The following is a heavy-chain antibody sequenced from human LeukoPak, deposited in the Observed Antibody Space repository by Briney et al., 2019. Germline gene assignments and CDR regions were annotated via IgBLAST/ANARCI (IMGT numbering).Heavy chain of an antibody. J-gene: IGHJ4*02. CDR2: IDSSGNT. CDR1: GDSMTSYY. CDR3: ARAFDFRIWFDF. D-gene: IGHD3/OR15-3a*01. V-gene: IGHV4-59*01. Sequence: PSETLSLTCTVSGDSMTSYYWTWLRHSPGKGPEWIGYIDSSGNTNYNPSLKSRVTILLDTSKHQFSLRLTSLTAADTAVYYCARAFDFRIWFDFWGQGALVTVTS.